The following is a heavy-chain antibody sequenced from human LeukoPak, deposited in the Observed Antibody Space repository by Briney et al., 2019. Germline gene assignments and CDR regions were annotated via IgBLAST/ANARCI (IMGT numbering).Heavy chain of an antibody. CDR3: ARGRTSGVVVAATDRDFDL. J-gene: IGHJ2*01. CDR1: GYTFTSYY. D-gene: IGHD2-15*01. CDR2: INPSGGST. Sequence: GASVKVSCEASGYTFTSYYMHWVRQAPGQGLEWMGLINPSGGSTSYAQKFQGRVTMTRDTSTSTVYMELSSLRSEDTAVYYCARGRTSGVVVAATDRDFDLWGRGTLVTVSS. V-gene: IGHV1-46*01.